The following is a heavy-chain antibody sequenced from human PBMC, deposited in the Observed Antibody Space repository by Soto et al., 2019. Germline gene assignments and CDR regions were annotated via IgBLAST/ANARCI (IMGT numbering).Heavy chain of an antibody. CDR2: ISHSGSS. J-gene: IGHJ4*02. V-gene: IGHV4-34*01. CDR1: GGSFSGYH. Sequence: SETLSLTCAVYGGSFSGYHWSWIRQPPGKGLEWIGEISHSGSSNYNPSLKSRVTISIDTSKNQFSLNLSSVTAADTAVYYCARVRDTYFDYWGQGTLVTVPQ. D-gene: IGHD5-18*01. CDR3: ARVRDTYFDY.